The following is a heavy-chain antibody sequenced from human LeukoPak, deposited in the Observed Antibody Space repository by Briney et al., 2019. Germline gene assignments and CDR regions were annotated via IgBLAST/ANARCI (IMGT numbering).Heavy chain of an antibody. CDR1: GFTVSSNY. Sequence: GGSLRLSCAASGFTVSSNYMSWVRQAPGKGLEWVSVIYSGGSTYYADSVKGRFTISRDNSKNTLYLQMNSLRAEDTAVYYCARELWLQSLYYYYGMDVWGQGTTVTVSS. D-gene: IGHD5-12*01. J-gene: IGHJ6*02. CDR3: ARELWLQSLYYYYGMDV. V-gene: IGHV3-66*01. CDR2: IYSGGST.